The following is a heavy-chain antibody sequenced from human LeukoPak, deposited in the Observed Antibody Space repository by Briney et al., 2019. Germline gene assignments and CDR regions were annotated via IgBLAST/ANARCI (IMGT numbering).Heavy chain of an antibody. CDR3: ARKNSGSYYSYYFDY. J-gene: IGHJ4*02. V-gene: IGHV3-23*01. D-gene: IGHD1-26*01. CDR1: GFTFSSYA. CDR2: ISGSGGST. Sequence: SGGSLRLSCAASGFTFSSYAMSWVHQAPGKGLEWVSAISGSGGSTYYADSVKGRFTISRDNSKNTLYLQMNSLRAEDTAVYYCARKNSGSYYSYYFDYWGQGTLVTVSS.